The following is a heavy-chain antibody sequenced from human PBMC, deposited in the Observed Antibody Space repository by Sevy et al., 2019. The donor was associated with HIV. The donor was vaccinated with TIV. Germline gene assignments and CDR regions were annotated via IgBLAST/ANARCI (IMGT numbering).Heavy chain of an antibody. Sequence: SETLSLTCTVSGDSISSGNHWWSWIRQPAGKGLEWIGRVYSSGRTMYNSSLKSRVTMSVDTSKNQFSLMVSSLIAADTAIYYSARDGIRRDYYHDMEVWGQGTTVTLSS. J-gene: IGHJ6*02. V-gene: IGHV4-61*02. D-gene: IGHD3-10*01. CDR2: VYSSGRT. CDR1: GDSISSGNHW. CDR3: ARDGIRRDYYHDMEV.